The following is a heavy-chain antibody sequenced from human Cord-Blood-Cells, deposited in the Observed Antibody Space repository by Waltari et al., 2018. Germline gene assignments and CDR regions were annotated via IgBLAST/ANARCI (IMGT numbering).Heavy chain of an antibody. V-gene: IGHV3-21*01. Sequence: EVQLVESGGGLVKPGGSLRLSCAASGFTFSSYSMNWVRQAPGKGLEWVSSISSSSSYIYYADSVKGRFTISRDNAKNSLYLQMNSLRAEDTAVYYCVSQAWQLVDYWGQGTLVTVSS. D-gene: IGHD6-6*01. CDR1: GFTFSSYS. J-gene: IGHJ4*02. CDR3: VSQAWQLVDY. CDR2: ISSSSSYI.